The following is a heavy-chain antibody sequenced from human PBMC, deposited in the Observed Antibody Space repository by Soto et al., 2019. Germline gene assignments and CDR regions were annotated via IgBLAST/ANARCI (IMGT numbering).Heavy chain of an antibody. CDR3: ARPRSSSYYYYYALDV. Sequence: GGSLRLSCVASGFTLNKYWMSWVRQAPGKGLEWVANMKQDGSERNYVDSVKGRFTISRDNAKNSLYLQMNSLRAEDTAVYYCARPRSSSYYYYYALDVWGQGTTVTVSS. CDR2: MKQDGSER. CDR1: GFTLNKYW. J-gene: IGHJ6*02. D-gene: IGHD6-6*01. V-gene: IGHV3-7*03.